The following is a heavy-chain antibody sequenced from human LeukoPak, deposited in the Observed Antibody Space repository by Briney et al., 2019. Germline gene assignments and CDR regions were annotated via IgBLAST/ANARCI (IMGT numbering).Heavy chain of an antibody. CDR3: ARGGTKYGDYPFVDY. CDR2: ISAYNGNT. J-gene: IGHJ4*02. V-gene: IGHV1-18*01. Sequence: GASVTVSCKASGYTFTSYGISWVRQAPGQGLEGMGWISAYNGNTNYAQKLQGRVTMTTDTSTSTAYMELRSLRSDDTAVYYCARGGTKYGDYPFVDYWGQGTLVTVSS. D-gene: IGHD4-17*01. CDR1: GYTFTSYG.